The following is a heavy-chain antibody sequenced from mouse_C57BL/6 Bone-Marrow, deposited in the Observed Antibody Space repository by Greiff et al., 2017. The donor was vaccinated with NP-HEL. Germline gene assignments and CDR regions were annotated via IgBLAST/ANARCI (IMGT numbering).Heavy chain of an antibody. CDR3: ASRTRQLRLFAY. Sequence: EVQLVESGGDLVKPGGSLKLSCAASGFTFSSYGMSWVRQTPDKRLEWVATISSGGSYTYYPDSVKGRFTISRDNAKNTLYLQMSSLKSEDTAMYYCASRTRQLRLFAYWGQGTLVTVSA. V-gene: IGHV5-6*01. CDR1: GFTFSSYG. D-gene: IGHD3-2*02. J-gene: IGHJ3*01. CDR2: ISSGGSYT.